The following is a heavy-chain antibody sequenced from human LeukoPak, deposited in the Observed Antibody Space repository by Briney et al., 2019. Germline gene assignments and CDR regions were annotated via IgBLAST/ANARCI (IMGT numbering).Heavy chain of an antibody. Sequence: SETLSLTCTVSGGSISAYYWSWIRQPPGKGLECIGYIYSSGSTNYNPSLKSRVTISVDTSKNHFSLHLSSVNAADAAMYYCGRHSSSWRGWFDPWGQGILVTVSS. D-gene: IGHD6-6*01. J-gene: IGHJ5*02. CDR2: IYSSGST. CDR1: GGSISAYY. CDR3: GRHSSSWRGWFDP. V-gene: IGHV4-59*08.